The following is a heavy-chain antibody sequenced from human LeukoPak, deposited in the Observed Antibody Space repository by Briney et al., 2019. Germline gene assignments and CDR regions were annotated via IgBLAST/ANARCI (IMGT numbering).Heavy chain of an antibody. CDR3: ARRRITIFGVVLYYFDY. V-gene: IGHV4-34*01. CDR1: GGSFSVYY. J-gene: IGHJ4*02. CDR2: INHSGST. D-gene: IGHD3-3*01. Sequence: PSETLSLTCAVYGGSFSVYYWSWIRQPPGKGLEWIGEINHSGSTNYNPSLKSRVTISVDTSKNQFSLKLSSVTAADTAVYYCARRRITIFGVVLYYFDYWGQGTLVTVSS.